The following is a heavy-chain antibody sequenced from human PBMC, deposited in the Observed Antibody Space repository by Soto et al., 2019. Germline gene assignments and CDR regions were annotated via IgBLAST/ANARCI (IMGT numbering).Heavy chain of an antibody. CDR1: GGTFSTYS. V-gene: IGHV1-69*13. D-gene: IGHD6-13*01. J-gene: IGHJ5*02. CDR3: ARGATRGSSWYFWFDP. Sequence: ASVKVSCKASGGTFSTYSINWVRQAPGQGLEWMGGIIPLFGTTNYAQKFKGRVTITADESTSTAYMELSSLRAEDAAVYYCARGATRGSSWYFWFDPWGQGTLVTVSS. CDR2: IIPLFGTT.